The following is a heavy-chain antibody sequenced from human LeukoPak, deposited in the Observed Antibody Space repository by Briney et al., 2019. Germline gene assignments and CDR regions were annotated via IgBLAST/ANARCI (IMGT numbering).Heavy chain of an antibody. CDR2: IYSGGST. V-gene: IGHV3-53*01. CDR1: GFTVSSNY. J-gene: IGHJ4*02. CDR3: ARARWDYFDY. D-gene: IGHD5-24*01. Sequence: PGGSLRLSCAASGFTVSSNYMSWVHQAPGKGLECVSVIYSGGSTYYADSVKGRFTISRDNSKNMLHLQMNSLRVEDTAVYYCARARWDYFDYWGQGTLVTVSS.